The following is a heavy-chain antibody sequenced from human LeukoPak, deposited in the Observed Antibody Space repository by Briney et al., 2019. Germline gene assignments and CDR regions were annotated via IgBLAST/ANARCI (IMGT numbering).Heavy chain of an antibody. CDR2: IYYSGST. D-gene: IGHD6-19*01. V-gene: IGHV4-59*01. J-gene: IGHJ4*02. Sequence: SETLSLTCTVSGGSTNNYYWSWIRQAPGKGLEWFGYIYYSGSTNYNSSLKSRVTISVDTSKNQFSLKLTSVTAADTAVYYCARDGTLRGQWLVWGQGTLVTVSS. CDR1: GGSTNNYY. CDR3: ARDGTLRGQWLV.